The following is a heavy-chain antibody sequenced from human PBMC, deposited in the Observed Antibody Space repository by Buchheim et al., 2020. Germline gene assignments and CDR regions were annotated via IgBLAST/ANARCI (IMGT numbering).Heavy chain of an antibody. CDR2: ISFDGGSQ. D-gene: IGHD5-12*01. J-gene: IGHJ4*02. Sequence: QVELVQSGGGVAQPGRSRRLSCAAYGFTFSSFPMHWVRQAPGKGLQWVASISFDGGSQDYAESVKGRYTISRDNSENTLFLYMNRHTADAKAIYFCARKSVLIPVTSGYWRIEDIWGQGT. V-gene: IGHV3-30*04. CDR3: ARKSVLIPVTSGYWRIEDI. CDR1: GFTFSSFP.